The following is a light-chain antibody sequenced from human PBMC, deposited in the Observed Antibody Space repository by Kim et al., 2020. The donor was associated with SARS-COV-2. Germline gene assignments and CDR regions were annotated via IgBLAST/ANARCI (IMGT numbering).Light chain of an antibody. Sequence: GQSFTITCTGTSSDVGGYNYVTWYQQHPGKAPKLMIYDVSHRPSGVSNRFSGSKSGNTASLTISGLQAEDEADYYCSSYTSSSPWVFGGGTQLTVL. V-gene: IGLV2-14*03. CDR3: SSYTSSSPWV. J-gene: IGLJ3*02. CDR2: DVS. CDR1: SSDVGGYNY.